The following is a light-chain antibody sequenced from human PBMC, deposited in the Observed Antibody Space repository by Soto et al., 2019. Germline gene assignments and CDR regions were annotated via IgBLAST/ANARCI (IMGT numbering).Light chain of an antibody. CDR3: QQYSSSPRT. CDR2: DAS. V-gene: IGKV3-20*01. Sequence: EIVLTQSPGTLSLSPGERGTLSCRASQSVSSGYLAWYQQKPGQAPRLLIYDASSRATGIPDRFSGSGSGTDFTLTISRLEPEDFAVYYCQQYSSSPRTFGQGTKVEIK. CDR1: QSVSSGY. J-gene: IGKJ1*01.